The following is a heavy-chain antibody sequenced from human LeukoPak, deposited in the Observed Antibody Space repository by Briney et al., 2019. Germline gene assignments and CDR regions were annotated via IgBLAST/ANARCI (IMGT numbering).Heavy chain of an antibody. CDR2: ISSSSSYI. J-gene: IGHJ3*02. CDR3: ARNWVYYDFWSAPDDAFDI. V-gene: IGHV3-21*01. D-gene: IGHD3-3*01. Sequence: GGSLRLSCAASGFTFSSYSMNWVRQAPGKGLEWVSSISSSSSYIYYADSVKGRFTISRDNAKNSLYLQMNSLRAEDTAVHYCARNWVYYDFWSAPDDAFDIWGQGTMVTVSS. CDR1: GFTFSSYS.